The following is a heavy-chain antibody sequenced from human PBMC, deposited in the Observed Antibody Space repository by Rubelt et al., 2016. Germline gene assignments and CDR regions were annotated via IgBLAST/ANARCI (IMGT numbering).Heavy chain of an antibody. CDR3: ASQPIEDGGSYWIDC. J-gene: IGHJ4*02. V-gene: IGHV3-11*06. D-gene: IGHD1-26*01. CDR2: ISSSSTYT. Sequence: VQLVESGGDLVQPGGSLRLSCAASGFTFSDYYVSWIRQAPGMGLEWLSSISSSSTYTNYAGSVKGRFTISRDNAKKSLYLQMNRLSVEDTAVYYCASQPIEDGGSYWIDCWGQGTLVTVSS. CDR1: GFTFSDYY.